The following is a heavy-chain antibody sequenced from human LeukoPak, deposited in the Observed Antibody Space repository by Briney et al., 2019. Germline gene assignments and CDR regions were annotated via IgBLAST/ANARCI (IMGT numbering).Heavy chain of an antibody. D-gene: IGHD2/OR15-2a*01. CDR2: IYTSGST. J-gene: IGHJ4*02. Sequence: SETLSLTCTVSGDSIKNNNYYWSWIRQPAGKGLEWIGRIYTSGSTIYSPSLKSRLTISIDTSKNQFPLRLISVTGADTAVYYCASGNTLNGLDYWGQGTLVSVSS. CDR1: GDSIKNNNYY. V-gene: IGHV4-61*02. CDR3: ASGNTLNGLDY.